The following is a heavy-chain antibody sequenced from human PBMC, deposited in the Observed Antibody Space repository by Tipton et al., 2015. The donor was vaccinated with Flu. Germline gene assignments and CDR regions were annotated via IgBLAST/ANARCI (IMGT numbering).Heavy chain of an antibody. D-gene: IGHD3-10*01. V-gene: IGHV3-7*01. J-gene: IGHJ4*02. CDR3: ARGDAYYGSGSYPQTFDY. CDR1: GFTFSTYW. CDR2: INPDGSEK. Sequence: SLRLSCAASGFTFSTYWMSWVRQAPGKGLEWVAYINPDGSEKSYVDSVQGRFTISRDNAKNSLYLQMNSLRVEDMGVYYCARGDAYYGSGSYPQTFDYWGQGTLVTVSS.